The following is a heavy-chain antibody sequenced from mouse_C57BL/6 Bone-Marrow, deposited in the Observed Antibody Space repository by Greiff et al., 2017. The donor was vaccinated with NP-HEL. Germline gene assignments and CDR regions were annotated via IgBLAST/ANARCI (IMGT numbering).Heavy chain of an antibody. J-gene: IGHJ1*03. CDR3: TGRTTVVATEWYFDV. CDR2: IRLKSDNYAT. Sequence: EVMLVESGGGLVQPGGSMKLSCVASGFTFSNYWMNWVRQSPEKGLEWVAQIRLKSDNYATHYAESVKGRFTISRDDSKSSVYLQMNNLRAEDTGIYYCTGRTTVVATEWYFDVWGTGTTVTVSS. D-gene: IGHD1-1*01. V-gene: IGHV6-3*01. CDR1: GFTFSNYW.